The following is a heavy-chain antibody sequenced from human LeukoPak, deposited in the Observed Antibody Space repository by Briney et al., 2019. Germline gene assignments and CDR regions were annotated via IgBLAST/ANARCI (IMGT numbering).Heavy chain of an antibody. CDR3: ARDERYSSSWYLFDY. V-gene: IGHV3-21*01. Sequence: PGGSLRLSCAASGFTFSSYSMNWVRQAPGKGLEWVSSISSSSSYIYYADSVKGRFTISRDNAKNSLYLQMNSLRAEDTAVYYCARDERYSSSWYLFDYWGQGTLVTVSS. CDR2: ISSSSSYI. J-gene: IGHJ4*02. D-gene: IGHD6-13*01. CDR1: GFTFSSYS.